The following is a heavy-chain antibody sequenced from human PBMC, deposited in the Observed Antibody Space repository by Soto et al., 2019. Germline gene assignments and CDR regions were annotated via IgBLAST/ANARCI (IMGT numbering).Heavy chain of an antibody. CDR1: GDSFTTYW. V-gene: IGHV5-51*01. CDR3: ARKDIAGNSVDF. D-gene: IGHD6-13*01. CDR2: IYPGDSDT. Sequence: EFLKISCKAAGDSFTTYWIGWVRQMPGKGLEWMGIIYPGDSDTRYSPSFQGQVTISADKSISTAYLQWSSLKASDSAMFYCARKDIAGNSVDFWGQGTLVTVS. J-gene: IGHJ4*02.